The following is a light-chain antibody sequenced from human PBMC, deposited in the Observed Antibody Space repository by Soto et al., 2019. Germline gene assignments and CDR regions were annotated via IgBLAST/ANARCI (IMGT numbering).Light chain of an antibody. Sequence: QSALTQPRSVSGSPGQSVTISCTGTSSDVGGYNYVSWYQQHPGKAPKLMIYDVSKRPSGVPDRFSGSKSGNTASLTISGLQAEDEADYYCCSYAGSYTYVFATATKLTVL. V-gene: IGLV2-11*01. CDR2: DVS. CDR1: SSDVGGYNY. CDR3: CSYAGSYTYV. J-gene: IGLJ1*01.